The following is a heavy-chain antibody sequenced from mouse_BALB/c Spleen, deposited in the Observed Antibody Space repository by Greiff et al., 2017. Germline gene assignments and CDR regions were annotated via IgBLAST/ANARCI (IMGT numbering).Heavy chain of an antibody. V-gene: IGHV14-3*02. J-gene: IGHJ4*01. CDR2: IDPANGNT. CDR3: AVLYGNSYYVMDY. Sequence: EVQLQQSGAELVKPGASVKLSCTASGFNIKDTYMHWVKQRPEQGLEWIGRIDPANGNTKYDPKFQGKATITADTSSNTAYLQLSSLTSEDTAVYYCAVLYGNSYYVMDYWGQGTSVTVS. D-gene: IGHD2-1*01. CDR1: GFNIKDTY.